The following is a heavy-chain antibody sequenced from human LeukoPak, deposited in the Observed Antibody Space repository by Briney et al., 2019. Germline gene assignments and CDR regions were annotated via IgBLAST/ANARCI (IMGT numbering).Heavy chain of an antibody. D-gene: IGHD3-10*01. CDR1: GGSISSYY. Sequence: PSETLSLTCSVSGGSISSYYWSWIRQPPGKGPEWIGYIYYSGSTNYNPSLQSRVTISVDTSKNQFSLKLSSVTAVDTAVYYCARDWGYGSGSYFAGYYYGMDVWGQGTTVTVSS. J-gene: IGHJ6*02. V-gene: IGHV4-59*01. CDR2: IYYSGST. CDR3: ARDWGYGSGSYFAGYYYGMDV.